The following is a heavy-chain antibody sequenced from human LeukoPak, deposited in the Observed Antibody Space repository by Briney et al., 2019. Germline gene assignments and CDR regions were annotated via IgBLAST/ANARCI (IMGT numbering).Heavy chain of an antibody. CDR1: GYRFTSYW. CDR3: SRHQGGGTALTDY. J-gene: IGHJ4*02. Sequence: GESLKISCQVSGYRFTSYWIGWVRQMPGKGLEWMGFIYPGDSDTRYNPSFQGQVTISADKSTNTAYLQWSSLKASDTAMYYCSRHQGGGTALTDYWGQGTPVTVPS. V-gene: IGHV5-51*01. D-gene: IGHD1-1*01. CDR2: IYPGDSDT.